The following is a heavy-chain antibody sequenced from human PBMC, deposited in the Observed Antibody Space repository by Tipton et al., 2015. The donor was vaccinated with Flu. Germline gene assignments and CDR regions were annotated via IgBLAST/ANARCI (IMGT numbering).Heavy chain of an antibody. V-gene: IGHV4-38-2*02. Sequence: TLSLTCTVSGDSMRSDYFWGWIRQAPGKGLEWIGSVYHSGSTYYNPSLKSRVTISVDTSKNQFSLKLSSVTAADTAVYYCARTRLESWFDPWGPGLLGTVSS. CDR2: VYHSGST. D-gene: IGHD5-12*01. CDR3: ARTRLESWFDP. CDR1: GDSMRSDYF. J-gene: IGHJ5*02.